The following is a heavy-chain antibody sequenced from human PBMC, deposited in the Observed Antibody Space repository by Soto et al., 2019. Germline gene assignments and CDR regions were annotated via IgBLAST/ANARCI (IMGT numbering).Heavy chain of an antibody. J-gene: IGHJ4*02. CDR2: IWYDGSNK. CDR3: ARDRSRASYYFDY. V-gene: IGHV3-33*01. D-gene: IGHD6-6*01. Sequence: GGSLRLSCAASGFTFSSYGMHWVRQAPGKGLEWVAVIWYDGSNKYYADSVKGRFTISRDNSKNTLYLQMNSLRAEDTAVYYCARDRSRASYYFDYWGQGTLVTVSS. CDR1: GFTFSSYG.